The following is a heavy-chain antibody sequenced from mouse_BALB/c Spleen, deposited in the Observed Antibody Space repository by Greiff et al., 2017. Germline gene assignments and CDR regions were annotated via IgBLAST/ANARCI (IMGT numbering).Heavy chain of an antibody. CDR1: GYTFTSYW. V-gene: IGHV1-69*02. D-gene: IGHD1-1*01. CDR3: ARGDYYAY. J-gene: IGHJ3*01. CDR2: IDPSDSYT. Sequence: VQLQQPGAELVKPGASVKLSCKASGYTFTSYWMHWVKQRPGQGLEWIGEIDPSDSYTNYNQKFKGKATLTVDKSSSTAYMQLSSLTSEDSAVYYCARGDYYAYWGQGTLVTVSA.